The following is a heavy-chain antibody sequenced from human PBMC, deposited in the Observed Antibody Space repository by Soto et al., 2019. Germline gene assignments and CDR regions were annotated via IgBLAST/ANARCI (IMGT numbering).Heavy chain of an antibody. CDR3: VRDVGQYCSTTRCYGGDY. D-gene: IGHD2-2*01. V-gene: IGHV1-18*04. Sequence: GASVKVSCKASGYNFKAYGISWVRQAPGQGLEWMGWINPHNGNTTYAQGLQGWVTLTTDTSTSTAHLEVRSLRSDDTAMYYCVRDVGQYCSTTRCYGGDYWGQGSLVTVS. J-gene: IGHJ4*02. CDR2: INPHNGNT. CDR1: GYNFKAYG.